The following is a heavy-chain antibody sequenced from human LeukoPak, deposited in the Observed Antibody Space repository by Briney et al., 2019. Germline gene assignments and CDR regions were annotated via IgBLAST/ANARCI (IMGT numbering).Heavy chain of an antibody. CDR3: ARGRDYIYYFDY. V-gene: IGHV4-59*08. J-gene: IGHJ4*02. CDR2: IYYSGST. D-gene: IGHD4-17*01. Sequence: SETLSLTCTVSGGSISSYYWSWIRQPPGKGLEWIGYIYYSGSTNYNPSLKSRVTISVDTSKNQFSLKLSSVTAADTAVYYCARGRDYIYYFDYWGQGTLDTVSS. CDR1: GGSISSYY.